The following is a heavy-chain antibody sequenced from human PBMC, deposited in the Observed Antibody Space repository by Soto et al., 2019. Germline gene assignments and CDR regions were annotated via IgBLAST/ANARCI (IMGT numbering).Heavy chain of an antibody. V-gene: IGHV3-23*01. J-gene: IGHJ4*02. CDR3: EKSHGTIVENFDY. CDR1: GFTFSSYA. CDR2: ISGSGGST. D-gene: IGHD2-15*01. Sequence: GGSLRLSCAASGFTFSSYAMSWVRQAPGKGLEWVSAISGSGGSTYYADSVKGRFTISIDNSKNTLYLQMNSLRAEDTAVYYCEKSHGTIVENFDYWGQGTLVTVSS.